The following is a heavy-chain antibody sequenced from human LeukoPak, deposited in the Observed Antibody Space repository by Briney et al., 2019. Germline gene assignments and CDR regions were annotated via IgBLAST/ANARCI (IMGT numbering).Heavy chain of an antibody. CDR1: GFTFSSYA. V-gene: IGHV3-23*01. Sequence: GGSLRLSCAASGFTFSSYAMSWVRQAPGKGLDWVSTTSGSGVSTSYADSVKGRFTISRDNSKNTLYLQMNSLRAEDTAVYYCAKDREAGGWYYFDYWGQGTLVTVSS. CDR3: AKDREAGGWYYFDY. CDR2: TSGSGVST. J-gene: IGHJ4*02. D-gene: IGHD6-19*01.